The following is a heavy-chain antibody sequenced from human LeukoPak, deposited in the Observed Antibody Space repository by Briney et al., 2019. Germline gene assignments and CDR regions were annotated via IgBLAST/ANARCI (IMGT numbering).Heavy chain of an antibody. V-gene: IGHV4-59*13. D-gene: IGHD6-13*01. CDR1: GGSISSYY. CDR2: IYYSGST. J-gene: IGHJ5*02. Sequence: SETLSLTCTVSGGSISSYYWSWIRQPPGKGLEWIGYIYYSGSTNYNPSLKSRVTISVDTSKNQFSLKLSSMTAADTAVYYCARVGIAAAGHYNWFDPWGQGTLVTVSS. CDR3: ARVGIAAAGHYNWFDP.